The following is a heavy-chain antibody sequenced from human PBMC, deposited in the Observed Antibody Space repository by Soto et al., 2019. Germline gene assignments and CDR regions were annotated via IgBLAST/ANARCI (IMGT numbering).Heavy chain of an antibody. D-gene: IGHD2-2*01. CDR2: INPSGGST. CDR3: TYCNSASCLGF. J-gene: IGHJ4*02. V-gene: IGHV1-46*03. Sequence: GASVKVSCKAFGDTFSRYFIHWVRQAPGQGLEWMGIINPSGGSTYHAQKFRGRLTMTRDTSTSTFYMDLYSLRSEDTAVYFCTYCNSASCLGFWGQGTPVTVSS. CDR1: GDTFSRYF.